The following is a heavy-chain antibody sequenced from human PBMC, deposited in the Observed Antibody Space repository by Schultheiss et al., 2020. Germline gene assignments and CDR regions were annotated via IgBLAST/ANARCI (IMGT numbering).Heavy chain of an antibody. CDR1: GFTFSSYS. D-gene: IGHD3-10*01. V-gene: IGHV3-21*01. Sequence: GGSLRLSCAASGFTFSSYSMNWVRQAPGKGLEWVSSISSSSSYIYYADSVKGRFTISRDNAKNSLYLQMNSLRAEDTAVYYCARDHTMVRGVADYWGQGTLVTVSS. CDR2: ISSSSSYI. CDR3: ARDHTMVRGVADY. J-gene: IGHJ4*02.